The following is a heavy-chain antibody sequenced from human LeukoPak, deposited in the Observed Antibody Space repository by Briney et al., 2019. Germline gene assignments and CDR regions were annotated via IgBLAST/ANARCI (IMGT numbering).Heavy chain of an antibody. J-gene: IGHJ4*02. D-gene: IGHD2-2*01. Sequence: GGSLRLSCAASGFTFSSYWMSWVRQAPGKGLERVANIKEDGSEKYYVDSVEGRFTISRDNAKNSLDLQMSSLRDEDTAVYYCARGPRGYCSSTSCAFDYWGQGTLVTVSS. CDR2: IKEDGSEK. CDR3: ARGPRGYCSSTSCAFDY. V-gene: IGHV3-7*01. CDR1: GFTFSSYW.